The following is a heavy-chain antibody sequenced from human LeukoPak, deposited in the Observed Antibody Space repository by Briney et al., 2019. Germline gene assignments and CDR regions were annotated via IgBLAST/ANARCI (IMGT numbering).Heavy chain of an antibody. CDR1: GFSFSSSA. D-gene: IGHD6-19*01. CDR2: ISDNGGST. V-gene: IGHV3-64D*06. J-gene: IGHJ4*02. CDR3: VKDRLSNLAVAGSFDY. Sequence: GGSLRLSCSASGFSFSSSAIHWVRQAPGKGLQYVSSISDNGGSTYYADSVKGRFIISRDNSKNTVYLQMSSLRAEDTAVYYCVKDRLSNLAVAGSFDYRGQGTQVTVSS.